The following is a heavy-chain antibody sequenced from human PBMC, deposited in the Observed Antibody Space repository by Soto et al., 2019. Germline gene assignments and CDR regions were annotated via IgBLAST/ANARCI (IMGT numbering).Heavy chain of an antibody. Sequence: EVQLLESGGGLVQTGGSLRLSCAASGFTFSNYAMSWVRQAPGKGLEWVSGISGGGGSSYYADSVKGRFTISRDNSKNTLYLQMTSLRAEDMAVYYCSRNCGVDFHSVFFYWGQGTRVIVSS. CDR2: ISGGGGSS. CDR1: GFTFSNYA. V-gene: IGHV3-23*01. J-gene: IGHJ4*02. CDR3: SRNCGVDFHSVFFY. D-gene: IGHD2-21*01.